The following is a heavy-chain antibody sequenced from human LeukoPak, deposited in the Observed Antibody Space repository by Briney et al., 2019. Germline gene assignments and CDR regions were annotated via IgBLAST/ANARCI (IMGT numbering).Heavy chain of an antibody. Sequence: QSGGSLRLSCAASGFTFSNYAMHWVRQAPGKGLEWVAVISYDGSNKYYADSVKGRFTISRDNSKNTLYLQTNSLRSEDTAVYYCSRGQFRLGQYDSSAFDYWGQGTLVTASS. V-gene: IGHV3-30*04. CDR1: GFTFSNYA. J-gene: IGHJ4*02. D-gene: IGHD3-22*01. CDR3: SRGQFRLGQYDSSAFDY. CDR2: ISYDGSNK.